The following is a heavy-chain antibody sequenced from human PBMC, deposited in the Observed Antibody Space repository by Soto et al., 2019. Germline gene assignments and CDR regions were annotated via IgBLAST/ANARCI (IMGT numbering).Heavy chain of an antibody. D-gene: IGHD4-17*01. CDR1: GFTVSSNY. Sequence: GGSLRLSCAASGFTVSSNYMSWVRQAPGKGLEWVSVIYSGGSTYYADSVKGRFTISRDNSKNTLYLQMNSLRAEDTAVYYCATDYGGIQGYFQHWGQGTIVPVYS. CDR3: ATDYGGIQGYFQH. V-gene: IGHV3-53*01. J-gene: IGHJ1*01. CDR2: IYSGGST.